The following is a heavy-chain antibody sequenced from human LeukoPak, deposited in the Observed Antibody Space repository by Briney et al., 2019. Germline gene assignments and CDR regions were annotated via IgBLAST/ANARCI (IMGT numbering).Heavy chain of an antibody. V-gene: IGHV1-18*01. Sequence: ASVKVSCKASGYTFTSYGISWVRQAPGQGLEWMGWISAYNGNTNYAQKFQGRVTMTRDTSTSTVYMELSSLRSEDTAVYYCARERIAVAGTNWFDPWGQGTLVTVSS. J-gene: IGHJ5*02. D-gene: IGHD6-19*01. CDR2: ISAYNGNT. CDR1: GYTFTSYG. CDR3: ARERIAVAGTNWFDP.